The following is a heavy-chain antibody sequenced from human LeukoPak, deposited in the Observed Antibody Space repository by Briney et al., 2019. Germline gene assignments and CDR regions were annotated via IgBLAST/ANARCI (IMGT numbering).Heavy chain of an antibody. CDR2: INPSGGST. CDR1: GYTFTSYY. V-gene: IGHV1-46*01. D-gene: IGHD3-22*01. J-gene: IGHJ4*02. CDR3: AADPSGRYYDSSGYYVYYFDY. Sequence: ASVKVSCKASGYTFTSYYMHWVRQAPGQGLEWMGIINPSGGSTSYAQKFQGRVTMTRDTSTSTVYMELSSLRSEDTAVYYCAADPSGRYYDSSGYYVYYFDYWGQGTLVTVSS.